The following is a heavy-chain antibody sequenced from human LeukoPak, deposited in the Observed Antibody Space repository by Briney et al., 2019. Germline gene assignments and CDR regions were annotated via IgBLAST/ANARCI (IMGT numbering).Heavy chain of an antibody. Sequence: GGSLRLSCAASGFTFSVYSMNWVRQAPGKGLEWISYIGIDSGNTNYADSVKGRFTISGDKAKNSLYLQMNSLRVEDTAVYYCARDYKYAFGNWGQGTLVTVSS. V-gene: IGHV3-48*01. D-gene: IGHD5-24*01. CDR3: ARDYKYAFGN. CDR2: IGIDSGNT. J-gene: IGHJ4*02. CDR1: GFTFSVYS.